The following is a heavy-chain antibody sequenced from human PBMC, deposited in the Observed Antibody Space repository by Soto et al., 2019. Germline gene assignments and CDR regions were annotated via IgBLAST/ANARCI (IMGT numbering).Heavy chain of an antibody. CDR2: INPNSGGT. CDR1: GYTFTGYY. Sequence: ASVNVSCKASGYTFTGYYMHWVRQAPGQGLEWMGWINPNSGGTNYARKFQGRVTMTRDTSISTAYMELSRLRSDDTAVYYCARDRGQQLVFGGQGTLVTVSS. V-gene: IGHV1-2*02. CDR3: ARDRGQQLVF. J-gene: IGHJ4*02. D-gene: IGHD6-13*01.